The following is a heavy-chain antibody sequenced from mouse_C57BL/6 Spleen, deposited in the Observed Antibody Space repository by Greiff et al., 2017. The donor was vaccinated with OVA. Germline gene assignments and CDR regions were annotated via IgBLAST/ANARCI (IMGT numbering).Heavy chain of an antibody. D-gene: IGHD2-4*01. V-gene: IGHV7-3*01. CDR2: IRNKANGYTT. Sequence: EVKLMESGGGLVQPGGSLSLSCAASGFTFTDYYMSWVRQPPGTALEWLGFIRNKANGYTTEYSASVKGRFTISRDNSQSILYLQMNALRAEDSATYYGARWGTMITVYAMDYWGQGTSVTVSS. J-gene: IGHJ4*01. CDR3: ARWGTMITVYAMDY. CDR1: GFTFTDYY.